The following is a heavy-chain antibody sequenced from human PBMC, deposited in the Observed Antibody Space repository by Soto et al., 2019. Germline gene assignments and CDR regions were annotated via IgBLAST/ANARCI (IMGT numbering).Heavy chain of an antibody. CDR1: GFTFSSYS. V-gene: IGHV3-48*02. CDR3: ARWTYADTANSYYFDY. Sequence: GGSLRLSCAASGFTFSSYSMNWVRQAPGKGLEWVSYISSSSSTIYYADSVKGRFTISRDNAKNSLYLQMNSLRDEDTAVYYCARWTYADTANSYYFDYWGQGXLVTVYS. CDR2: ISSSSSTI. D-gene: IGHD5-18*01. J-gene: IGHJ4*02.